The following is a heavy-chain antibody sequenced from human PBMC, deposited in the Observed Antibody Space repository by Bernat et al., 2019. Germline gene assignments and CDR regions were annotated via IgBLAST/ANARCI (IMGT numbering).Heavy chain of an antibody. CDR3: AKDEESSGRDHDAFDI. J-gene: IGHJ3*02. V-gene: IGHV3-23*01. Sequence: EAQLLESGGGLVEPGGSLRLSCAASGLTFSLYAMAWVRQAPGKGLEWVSAISGSGITTYYADSVKGRFTVSRDNSRNTVYLEMSSLTAEDTALYYCAKDEESSGRDHDAFDIWGHGTMVTVSS. CDR2: ISGSGITT. D-gene: IGHD6-19*01. CDR1: GLTFSLYA.